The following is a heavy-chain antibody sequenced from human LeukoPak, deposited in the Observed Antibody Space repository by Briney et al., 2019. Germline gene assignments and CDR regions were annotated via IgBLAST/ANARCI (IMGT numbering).Heavy chain of an antibody. V-gene: IGHV3-21*05. CDR1: GFTFSSYS. J-gene: IGHJ1*01. CDR3: ASVRGH. D-gene: IGHD3-16*02. Sequence: AGGSLRLSCAASGFTFSSYSMNWVRQAPGKGLEWVSYISSSTYIYYADSVKGRFTISRDNAKNSLYLQMNSLRAEDTAVYYCASVRGHWGQGTLVTVSS. CDR2: ISSSTYI.